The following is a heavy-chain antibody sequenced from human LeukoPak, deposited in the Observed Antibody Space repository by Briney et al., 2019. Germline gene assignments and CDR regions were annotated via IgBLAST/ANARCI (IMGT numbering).Heavy chain of an antibody. D-gene: IGHD6-19*01. V-gene: IGHV1-2*02. CDR1: GYTFTDYY. Sequence: ASVKVSCKASGYTFTDYYIHWVRQAPGQGLEWMGWINPNSGGTNYAQNFQGRVTMTRDTPISTAYMELSRLASDDMAVYYCAREIAVTGTKAFDVWGQGTMATVSS. CDR2: INPNSGGT. J-gene: IGHJ3*01. CDR3: AREIAVTGTKAFDV.